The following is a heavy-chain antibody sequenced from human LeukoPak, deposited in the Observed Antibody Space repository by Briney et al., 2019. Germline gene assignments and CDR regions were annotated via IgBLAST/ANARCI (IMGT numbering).Heavy chain of an antibody. CDR1: GFTFSDYT. CDR3: ARDPWAEVFDKGNYVDV. D-gene: IGHD1-14*01. J-gene: IGHJ6*03. Sequence: GGSLRLSCAASGFTFSDYTMNWVRQAPGKGLEWVSYITTGSSSTGSSSIYYADSVKGRFTISRDDAKNSLYLQMNSLRAEDTAVYYCARDPWAEVFDKGNYVDVWGIGTTVTVSS. CDR2: ITTGSSSTGSSSI. V-gene: IGHV3-48*01.